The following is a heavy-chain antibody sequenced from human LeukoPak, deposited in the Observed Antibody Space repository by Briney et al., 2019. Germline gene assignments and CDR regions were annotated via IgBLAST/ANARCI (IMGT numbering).Heavy chain of an antibody. CDR2: MNPNSGNT. CDR3: ARIYYYDSSALGFDY. Sequence: ASVKVSCKASGYTLTSYDINWVRQATGQGLEWVGWMNPNSGNTGYAQKFQGRVTMTRNTSISTAYMELSSLRSEDTAVYYCARIYYYDSSALGFDYWGQGTLVTVSS. CDR1: GYTLTSYD. V-gene: IGHV1-8*01. J-gene: IGHJ4*02. D-gene: IGHD3-22*01.